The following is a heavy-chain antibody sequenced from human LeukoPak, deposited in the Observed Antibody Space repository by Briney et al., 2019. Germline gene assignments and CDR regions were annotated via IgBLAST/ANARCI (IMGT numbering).Heavy chain of an antibody. J-gene: IGHJ4*02. D-gene: IGHD6-13*01. CDR2: ISSSGSTI. CDR3: VRGAYSSSWLNFDY. CDR1: GFTFSDYY. V-gene: IGHV3-11*01. Sequence: GGSLRLSCAASGFTFSDYYMSWIRQAPGKGLEWVSYISSSGSTIYYADSVKGRFTISRDNAKNSLYLQMNSLRAEDTAVYYCVRGAYSSSWLNFDYWGQGTLVTVSS.